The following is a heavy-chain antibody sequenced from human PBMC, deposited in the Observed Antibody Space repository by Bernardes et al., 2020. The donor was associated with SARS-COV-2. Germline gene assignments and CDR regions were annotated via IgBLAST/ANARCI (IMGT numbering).Heavy chain of an antibody. V-gene: IGHV3-30*18. J-gene: IGHJ4*02. CDR1: GFTFSSYG. CDR3: AKTYSGSYLTYFDY. CDR2: ISYDGSNK. Sequence: GSLRLSCAASGFTFSSYGMHWVRQAPGKGLEWVAVISYDGSNKYYADSVKGRFTISRDNSKNTLYLQMNSLRAEDTAVYYCAKTYSGSYLTYFDYWGQGTLVTVSS. D-gene: IGHD1-26*01.